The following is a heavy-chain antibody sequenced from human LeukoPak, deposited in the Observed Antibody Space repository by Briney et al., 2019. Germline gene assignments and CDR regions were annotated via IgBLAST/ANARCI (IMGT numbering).Heavy chain of an antibody. Sequence: PSETLSLTCAVYGGSFSGYYWSWIRQPPGKGLEWIGEINHSGSTNYNPSLKSRVTISVDTSKNQFSLKLSSVTAADTAVYYCARIQLSYYYYYYGMDVRGQGTTVTVSS. CDR1: GGSFSGYY. CDR2: INHSGST. V-gene: IGHV4-34*01. J-gene: IGHJ6*02. CDR3: ARIQLSYYYYYYGMDV. D-gene: IGHD5-18*01.